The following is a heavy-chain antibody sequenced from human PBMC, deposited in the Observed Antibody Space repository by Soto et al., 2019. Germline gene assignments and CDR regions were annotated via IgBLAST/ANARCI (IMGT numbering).Heavy chain of an antibody. V-gene: IGHV4-38-2*01. D-gene: IGHD3-3*01. CDR3: ERTDNVGYYQH. J-gene: IGHJ1*01. CDR2: IYHTGTT. CDR1: SDSIISIYH. Sequence: SETLSLTCAVSSDSIISIYHWAWIRQPPGRGLEWIASIYHTGTTYYTPSLKSRVTTSVDTSKNQFSLRLSSVTAADSAVYFCERTDNVGYYQHFGQGNLVTVSS.